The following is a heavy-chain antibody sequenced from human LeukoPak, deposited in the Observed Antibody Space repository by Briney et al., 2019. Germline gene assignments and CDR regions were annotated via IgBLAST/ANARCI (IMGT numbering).Heavy chain of an antibody. J-gene: IGHJ4*02. Sequence: GASVKVSCKASGYTFTSYGISWVRQAPGQGLEWMGWISAYNGNTNYAQKLQGRVTMTRDTSTSTVYMELSSLRSEDTAVYYCARVGSSGSYYGYFDYWGQGTLVTVSS. CDR3: ARVGSSGSYYGYFDY. CDR2: ISAYNGNT. V-gene: IGHV1-18*01. D-gene: IGHD1-26*01. CDR1: GYTFTSYG.